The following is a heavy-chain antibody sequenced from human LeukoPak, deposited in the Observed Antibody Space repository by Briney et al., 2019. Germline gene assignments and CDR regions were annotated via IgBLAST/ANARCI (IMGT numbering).Heavy chain of an antibody. CDR2: VSYTGNT. D-gene: IGHD6-6*01. V-gene: IGHV4-59*11. J-gene: IGHJ4*02. CDR1: RGSISSHY. CDR3: ARWRSSSSSFDY. Sequence: SETLSLTCNIFRGSISSHYWSWIRQPPGKGLEWIGNVSYTGNTNYNPSLKSRVSITVDTSKNQFSLRLTSVTTADTAMYYCARWRSSSSSFDYWGQGTLVTVSS.